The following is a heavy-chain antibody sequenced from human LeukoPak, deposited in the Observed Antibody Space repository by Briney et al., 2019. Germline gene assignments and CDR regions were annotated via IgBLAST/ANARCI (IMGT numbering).Heavy chain of an antibody. CDR1: GFTFSSYG. CDR3: AKAYYGSGSYPIFDY. Sequence: GRSLRLSCAASGFTFSSYGMHWVRQAPGKGLEWVAVISYDGSNKYYADSVKGRFTISRDNSKNTLYLQVNSLRAEDTAVYYCAKAYYGSGSYPIFDYWGQGTLVTVSS. J-gene: IGHJ4*02. CDR2: ISYDGSNK. V-gene: IGHV3-30*18. D-gene: IGHD3-10*01.